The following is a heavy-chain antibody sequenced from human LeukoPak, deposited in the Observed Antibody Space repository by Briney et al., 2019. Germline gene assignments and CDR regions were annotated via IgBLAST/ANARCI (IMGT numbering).Heavy chain of an antibody. D-gene: IGHD6-13*01. CDR1: GYTFTGYY. V-gene: IGHV1-2*02. Sequence: ASVKVSCKASGYTFTGYYMHWVRQAPRQGLEWMGWIDPNSGGTNYAQKFQGRVTMTRDTSISTAYMELSRLRSDDTAVYYCARDDFIAGLYYWGQGTLVTVSS. J-gene: IGHJ4*02. CDR3: ARDDFIAGLYY. CDR2: IDPNSGGT.